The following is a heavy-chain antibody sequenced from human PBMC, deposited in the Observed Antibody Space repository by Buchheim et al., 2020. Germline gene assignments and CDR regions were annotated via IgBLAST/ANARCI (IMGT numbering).Heavy chain of an antibody. D-gene: IGHD6-19*01. CDR3: ARGTLSSGWYGDPQKIVVTAVGGSFDP. Sequence: QVQLQESGPGLVKPSQTLSLTCTVSGGSISSGDYYWSWIRQPPGKGLEWIGYIYYSGSTYYNPSLKSRVTISVDTSKNQLSLKLSSVTAADTAVYYCARGTLSSGWYGDPQKIVVTAVGGSFDPWGQGTL. CDR1: GGSISSGDYY. CDR2: IYYSGST. V-gene: IGHV4-30-4*01. J-gene: IGHJ5*02.